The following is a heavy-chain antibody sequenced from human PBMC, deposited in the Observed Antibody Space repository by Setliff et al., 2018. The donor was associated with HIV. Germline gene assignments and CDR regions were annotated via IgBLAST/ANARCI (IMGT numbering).Heavy chain of an antibody. CDR1: GDSISRSRYY. J-gene: IGHJ6*02. D-gene: IGHD5-12*01. CDR2: IWPSGTS. V-gene: IGHV4-61*05. Sequence: SETLSLTCVVSGDSISRSRYYWGWIRQPPGKGLEWIANIYPSGSIWPSGTSNYNPSLKGRVTISLDMSQNQFSLKVNSVTAADTAIYYCARGGPAVAYAVDVWGQGTTVTVSS. CDR3: ARGGPAVAYAVDV.